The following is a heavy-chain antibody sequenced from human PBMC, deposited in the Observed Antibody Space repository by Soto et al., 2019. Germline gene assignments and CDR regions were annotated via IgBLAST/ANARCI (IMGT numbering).Heavy chain of an antibody. Sequence: SETLSLTCAVYGGSFSGYYWSWIRQPPGKGLEWIGEINHSGSTNYNPSLKSRVTISVDTSKNQFSLKLSSVTAADTAVYYCARGTPTNVVPAAIWWFDTWGQGTLVTV. D-gene: IGHD2-2*01. CDR1: GGSFSGYY. CDR2: INHSGST. CDR3: ARGTPTNVVPAAIWWFDT. J-gene: IGHJ5*02. V-gene: IGHV4-34*01.